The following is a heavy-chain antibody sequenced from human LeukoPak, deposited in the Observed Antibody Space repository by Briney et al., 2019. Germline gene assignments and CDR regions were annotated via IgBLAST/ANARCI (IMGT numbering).Heavy chain of an antibody. D-gene: IGHD6-6*01. CDR3: ARAARPYYYYYYYMDV. CDR2: IIPILGIA. V-gene: IGHV1-69*04. CDR1: GGTFSSYA. Sequence: SVKVSCKASGGTFSSYAISWVRQAPGQGLEWMGRIIPILGIANYAQKFQGRVTITADKSTSTAYMELSSLRSEDTAVYYCARAARPYYYYYYYMDVWGKGTTVTVSS. J-gene: IGHJ6*03.